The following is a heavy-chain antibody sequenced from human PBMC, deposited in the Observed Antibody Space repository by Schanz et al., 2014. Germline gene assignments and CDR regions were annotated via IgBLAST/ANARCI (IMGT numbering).Heavy chain of an antibody. V-gene: IGHV3-7*01. CDR3: VREESYYGAGSYRY. D-gene: IGHD3-10*01. Sequence: EVRLVESGGGLVEPGGSLRLSCVASGFTFSDYYMSWVRQAPGKGLEWVANINLDGSGKIYLGSVRGRFAISRDDAQNSVYLQMNSLRAEDTSVYHCVREESYYGAGSYRYWGPGTLVTVSS. CDR2: INLDGSGK. CDR1: GFTFSDYY. J-gene: IGHJ4*02.